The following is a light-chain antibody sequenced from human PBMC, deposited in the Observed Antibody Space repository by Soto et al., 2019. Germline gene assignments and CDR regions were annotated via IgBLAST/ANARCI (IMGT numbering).Light chain of an antibody. V-gene: IGLV2-23*01. CDR1: SRDIGTYTL. Sequence: QSALTQPASVSGSPGQSITISCTGTSRDIGTYTLVSWYQQYPGKAPKLIIYEGSKRPSGVSNRFSASKTGRTASLTISGLQPEDEDDYYCCSYAGSSSVVFGGGTQLTVL. CDR3: CSYAGSSSVV. CDR2: EGS. J-gene: IGLJ2*01.